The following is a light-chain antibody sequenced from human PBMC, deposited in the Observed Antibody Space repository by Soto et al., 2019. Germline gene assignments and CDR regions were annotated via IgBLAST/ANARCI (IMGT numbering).Light chain of an antibody. CDR2: DAS. Sequence: EVVMTQSPATLSVSPGERATLSCRVSQSVNSNLAWYQQKPGQTPSLLIYDASTRATGVPARFSGSGSGTEFTLTISSLQSEDSAVYYCQEYDYWQTFGQGTTVEI. V-gene: IGKV3-15*01. CDR3: QEYDYWQT. J-gene: IGKJ1*01. CDR1: QSVNSN.